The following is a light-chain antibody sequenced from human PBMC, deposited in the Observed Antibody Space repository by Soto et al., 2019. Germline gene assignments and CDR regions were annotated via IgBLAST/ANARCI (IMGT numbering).Light chain of an antibody. CDR1: QSVSSY. J-gene: IGKJ3*01. CDR2: DAS. Sequence: EIVLTQSPATLSLSPGERATLSCRASQSVSSYLAWYQQKPGQAPRLLIYDASNRATGIPARFSGSGSGTDFTLTISSLEPEDFAVYYCQQRNSWVTFGPGTKVDIK. V-gene: IGKV3-11*01. CDR3: QQRNSWVT.